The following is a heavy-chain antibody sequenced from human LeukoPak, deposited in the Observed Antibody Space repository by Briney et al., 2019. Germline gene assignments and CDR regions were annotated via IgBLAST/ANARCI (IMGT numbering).Heavy chain of an antibody. CDR2: IYYSGST. J-gene: IGHJ4*02. CDR3: ASQLLAYYDSSGSHFDY. Sequence: SETLSLTCTVSGGSFSTYYWSWIRQPPGKGLEWIGYIYYSGSTNYNPSLKSRVTISVDTSKNQFSLKLSSVTAADTAVYYCASQLLAYYDSSGSHFDYWGQGTLVTVSS. CDR1: GGSFSTYY. V-gene: IGHV4-59*08. D-gene: IGHD3-22*01.